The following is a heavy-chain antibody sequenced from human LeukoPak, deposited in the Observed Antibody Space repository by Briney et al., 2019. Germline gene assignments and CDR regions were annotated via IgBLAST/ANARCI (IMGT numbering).Heavy chain of an antibody. CDR3: ARALHYDILTGYFDY. J-gene: IGHJ4*02. Sequence: GESLKISCKGSGYSFTSYWIGWMRQMPGKGLEWMGIIYPGDSDTRYSPSFQGQVTISADKSISTAYLQWSSLKASDTAMYYCARALHYDILTGYFDYWGQGTLVTVSS. CDR2: IYPGDSDT. V-gene: IGHV5-51*01. D-gene: IGHD3-9*01. CDR1: GYSFTSYW.